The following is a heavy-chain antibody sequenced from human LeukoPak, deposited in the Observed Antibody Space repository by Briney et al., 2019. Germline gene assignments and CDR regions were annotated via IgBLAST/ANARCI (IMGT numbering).Heavy chain of an antibody. J-gene: IGHJ6*03. V-gene: IGHV4-59*01. Sequence: SETLSLTCTVSGGSISSYYWSWIRQPPGKGLEWIGYIYYSGSNNYNPSLKSRVTISVDTSKNQFSLKLSSVTAADTAVYYCARYPASYYYYYMDVWGKGTTVTVSS. CDR2: IYYSGSN. CDR3: ARYPASYYYYYMDV. D-gene: IGHD6-25*01. CDR1: GGSISSYY.